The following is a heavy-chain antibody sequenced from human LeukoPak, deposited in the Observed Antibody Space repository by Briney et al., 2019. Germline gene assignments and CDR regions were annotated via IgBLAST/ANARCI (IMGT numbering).Heavy chain of an antibody. V-gene: IGHV4/OR15-8*01. Sequence: NPSETLSLTCDVSGGSIDSTNWWNWVRQPPGKGLEWIGEIHHDGRINYNPSLKSRVTLSVDKSKNQFSLKLSSVTAADTAVYYCARVGATEPDYYYYGMDVWGQGTTVTVSS. CDR3: ARVGATEPDYYYYGMDV. J-gene: IGHJ6*02. D-gene: IGHD1-26*01. CDR1: GGSIDSTNW. CDR2: IHHDGRI.